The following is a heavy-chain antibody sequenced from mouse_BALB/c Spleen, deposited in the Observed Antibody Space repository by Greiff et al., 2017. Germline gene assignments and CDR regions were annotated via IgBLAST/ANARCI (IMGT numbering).Heavy chain of an antibody. J-gene: IGHJ4*01. Sequence: LVKTGASVKISCKASGYSFTGYYMHWVKQSHGKSLEWIGYISCYNGATSYNQKFKGKATFTVYTSSSTAYMQFNSLTSEDSAVYYCAREGGYGNYAMDYWGQGTSVTVSS. V-gene: IGHV1S34*01. D-gene: IGHD2-1*01. CDR2: ISCYNGAT. CDR3: AREGGYGNYAMDY. CDR1: GYSFTGYY.